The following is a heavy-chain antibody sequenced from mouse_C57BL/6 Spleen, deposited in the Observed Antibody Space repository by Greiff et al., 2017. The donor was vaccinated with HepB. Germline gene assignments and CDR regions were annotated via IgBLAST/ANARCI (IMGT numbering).Heavy chain of an antibody. D-gene: IGHD3-2*02. CDR3: AREALGDWYFDV. Sequence: VQLQQSGAELVRPGASVKLSCKASGYTFTDYYINWVKQRPGQGLEWIARIYPGSGNTYYNEKFKGKATLTAEKSSSTAYMQLSSLTSEDSAVYFCAREALGDWYFDVWGTGTTVTVSS. CDR1: GYTFTDYY. CDR2: IYPGSGNT. J-gene: IGHJ1*03. V-gene: IGHV1-76*01.